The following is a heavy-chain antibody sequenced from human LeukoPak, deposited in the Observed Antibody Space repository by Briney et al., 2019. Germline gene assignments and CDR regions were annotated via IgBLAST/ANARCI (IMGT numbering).Heavy chain of an antibody. CDR1: AGSISRDY. V-gene: IGHV4-4*07. CDR3: ARGRRGGYSYGYTFDY. Sequence: ETLSLTCTVSAGSISRDYGSWIRHPAEKGLEWIGRIYTSGSTNYNPSLKGQFTMSIDTSKTQSSLKLSSVTVADTAAYYCARGRRGGYSYGYTFDYWGQGTLVTVSS. CDR2: IYTSGST. J-gene: IGHJ4*02. D-gene: IGHD5-18*01.